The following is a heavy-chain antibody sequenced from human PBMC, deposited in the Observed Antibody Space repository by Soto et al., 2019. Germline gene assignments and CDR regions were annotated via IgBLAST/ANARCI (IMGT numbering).Heavy chain of an antibody. V-gene: IGHV3-30*18. J-gene: IGHJ4*02. Sequence: QVQLVESGGGVVQPGRSLRLSCAASGFTFSTYVMHWVRQAPGKGLEWVAVISYDGSYQYYADSVKGRFTISRDNSKNRLYLQMNSLGAEDTALYYCAKGRRGDLTLRYSSGWFYFDYWGQGTLVTISS. CDR2: ISYDGSYQ. CDR1: GFTFSTYV. CDR3: AKGRRGDLTLRYSSGWFYFDY. D-gene: IGHD6-19*01.